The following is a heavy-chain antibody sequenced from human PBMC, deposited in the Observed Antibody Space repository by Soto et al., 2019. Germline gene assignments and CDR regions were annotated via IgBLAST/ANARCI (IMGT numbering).Heavy chain of an antibody. V-gene: IGHV4-61*01. D-gene: IGHD6-25*01. CDR2: IYYTGRT. J-gene: IGHJ5*02. CDR1: GASVSAGSYY. Sequence: QVQLQESGPGLVKPSETLSLTCTVSGASVSAGSYYWSWIRQPPGKGLEYIGFIYYTGRTSYNPSLQSRVFMSVDTSKNQLSLNLTSVTAADTAVYYCARVGGTETCFDPWGQGTLVTVSS. CDR3: ARVGGTETCFDP.